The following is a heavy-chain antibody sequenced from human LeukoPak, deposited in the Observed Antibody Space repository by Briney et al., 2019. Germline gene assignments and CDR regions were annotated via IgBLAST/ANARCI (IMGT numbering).Heavy chain of an antibody. Sequence: ASVKVSFKVSVYTLTELSMHWVRQAPGKGLEWVGGFDPEDGETIYAKNFQGRVTMTEDTSTDTAYMELSSLRSDDTAVYYCALMTTVTTSWGWFDPWGQGTLVTVSS. D-gene: IGHD4-17*01. CDR1: VYTLTELS. CDR3: ALMTTVTTSWGWFDP. CDR2: FDPEDGET. J-gene: IGHJ5*02. V-gene: IGHV1-24*01.